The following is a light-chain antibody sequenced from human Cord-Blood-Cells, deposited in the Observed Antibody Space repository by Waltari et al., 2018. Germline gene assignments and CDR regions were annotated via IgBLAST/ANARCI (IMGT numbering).Light chain of an antibody. CDR1: QRISSW. J-gene: IGKJ1*01. CDR2: DAS. CDR3: QQYNSYWT. V-gene: IGKV1-5*01. Sequence: DIQMTQSPSTLSASVGDSVTITGRASQRISSWLAWYQQKPGKAPKLLIYDASSLESGVPSRFSGSGSGTEFTLTISSLQPDDFATYYCQQYNSYWTFGQGTKVEIK.